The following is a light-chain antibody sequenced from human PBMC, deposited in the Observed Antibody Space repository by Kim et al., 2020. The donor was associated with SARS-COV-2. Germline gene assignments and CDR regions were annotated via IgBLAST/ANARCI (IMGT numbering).Light chain of an antibody. J-gene: IGLJ2*01. V-gene: IGLV3-1*01. CDR1: KLGDKY. CDR2: QDS. Sequence: VCRGQTASITCSGDKLGDKYACWYQQKPGQSPVLVIYQDSKRPSGITERFSGSNSGNTATLTISGTQAMDEADYYCQAWDSSTVVFGGGTQLTVL. CDR3: QAWDSSTVV.